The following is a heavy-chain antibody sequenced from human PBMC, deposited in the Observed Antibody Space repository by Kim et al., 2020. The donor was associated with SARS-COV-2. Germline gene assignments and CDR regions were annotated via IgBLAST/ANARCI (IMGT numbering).Heavy chain of an antibody. Sequence: SETLSLTCTVSGGSVSSGSYYWSWIRQPPGKGLEWIGYIYYSGSTNYNPSLKSRVTISVDTSKNQFSLKLSSVTAADTAVYYCARGIIAAAGTGFDYWGQGTLVTVSS. CDR1: GGSVSSGSYY. CDR3: ARGIIAAAGTGFDY. V-gene: IGHV4-61*01. D-gene: IGHD6-13*01. CDR2: IYYSGST. J-gene: IGHJ4*02.